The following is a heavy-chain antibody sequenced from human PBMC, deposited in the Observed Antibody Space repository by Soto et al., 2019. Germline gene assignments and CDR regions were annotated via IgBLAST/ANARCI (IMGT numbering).Heavy chain of an antibody. CDR1: EFTF. V-gene: IGHV3-7*05. Sequence: EVQLVESGGGLVQPGGSLRLSCAVSEFTFMTWVRQAPGKGLEWVANTNQDGGEKHYLESVRGRFTISRDNAKKSLYLEMNSLRAEDTAVYYCAGGSGWTSDTWGQGTLVTVSS. CDR2: TNQDGGEK. CDR3: AGGSGWTSDT. D-gene: IGHD6-19*01. J-gene: IGHJ5*02.